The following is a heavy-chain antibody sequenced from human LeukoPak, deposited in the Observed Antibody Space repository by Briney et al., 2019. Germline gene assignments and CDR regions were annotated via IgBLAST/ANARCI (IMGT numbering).Heavy chain of an antibody. Sequence: KPSETLSLTCTVSSGSMRSSNWWIWVRQPLGKGLEWIGEISHRGSTNYNPSLKSRVTISIDKSKNQFSLKLTSVTAADTAVYYCARGPASPMADRPNFDYWGQGTLVTVSS. D-gene: IGHD5-24*01. V-gene: IGHV4-4*02. CDR1: SGSMRSSNW. J-gene: IGHJ4*02. CDR3: ARGPASPMADRPNFDY. CDR2: ISHRGST.